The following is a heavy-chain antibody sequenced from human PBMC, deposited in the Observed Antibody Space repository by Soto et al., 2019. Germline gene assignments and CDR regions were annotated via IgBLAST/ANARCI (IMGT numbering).Heavy chain of an antibody. D-gene: IGHD2-15*01. J-gene: IGHJ3*02. V-gene: IGHV3-33*01. CDR2: IWYDGSNK. CDR3: ARDEGYCSGGSCYGYSFDI. Sequence: QVQLVESGGGVVQPGRSLRLSCAASGFTFSSYGMHWVRQAPGKGLEWVAVIWYDGSNKYYADSVKGRFTISRDNSKNQRYVQMNSLRAEDTAVYYCARDEGYCSGGSCYGYSFDIWGEGTMVTVSS. CDR1: GFTFSSYG.